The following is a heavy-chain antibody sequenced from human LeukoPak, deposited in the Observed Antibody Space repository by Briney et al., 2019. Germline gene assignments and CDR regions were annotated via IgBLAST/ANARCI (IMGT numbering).Heavy chain of an antibody. CDR3: ARGSPYCSSTSCSYSYHYYYMDV. D-gene: IGHD2-2*01. Sequence: ASVKVSCKASGGTFIHYSISWVRQAPGQGLEWMGGIIPVFGATNYAQKFQGRVTITTDESTSTAYLELSSLRSEDTAVYYCARGSPYCSSTSCSYSYHYYYMDVWGKGTTVTVSS. V-gene: IGHV1-69*05. CDR1: GGTFIHYS. CDR2: IIPVFGAT. J-gene: IGHJ6*03.